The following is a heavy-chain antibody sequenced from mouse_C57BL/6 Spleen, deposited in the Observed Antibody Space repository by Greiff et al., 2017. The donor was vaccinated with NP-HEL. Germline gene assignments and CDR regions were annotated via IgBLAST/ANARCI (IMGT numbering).Heavy chain of an antibody. CDR1: GYTFTSYG. CDR2: IYPRSGNT. Sequence: VMLVESGAELARPGASVKLSCKASGYTFTSYGISWVKQRTGQGLEWIGEIYPRSGNTYYNEKFKGKATLTADKSSSTAYMELRSLTSEDSAVYFCARSDYDGGDYWGQGTTLTVSS. D-gene: IGHD2-4*01. CDR3: ARSDYDGGDY. V-gene: IGHV1-81*01. J-gene: IGHJ2*01.